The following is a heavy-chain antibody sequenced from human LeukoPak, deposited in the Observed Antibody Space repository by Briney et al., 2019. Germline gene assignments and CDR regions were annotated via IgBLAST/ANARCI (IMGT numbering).Heavy chain of an antibody. CDR2: IYSGGST. Sequence: GGSLRLSCAASGFTVSSNYMSWVCQAPGKGLEWVSVIYSGGSTYYADSVKGRFTISRDNSKNTLYLQMNSLRAEDTAVYYCARVRLGYCSGGSCSEYFQHWGQGTLVTVSS. CDR3: ARVRLGYCSGGSCSEYFQH. D-gene: IGHD2-15*01. CDR1: GFTVSSNY. V-gene: IGHV3-66*01. J-gene: IGHJ1*01.